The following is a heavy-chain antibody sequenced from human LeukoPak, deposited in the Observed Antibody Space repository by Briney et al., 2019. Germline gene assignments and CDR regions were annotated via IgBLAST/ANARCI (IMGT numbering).Heavy chain of an antibody. CDR3: AKETTTVTDWFDP. J-gene: IGHJ5*02. D-gene: IGHD4-17*01. Sequence: GRSLRLPCAASGFTFSSYGMHWVRQAPGKGLEWVAVISYDGSNKYYADSVKGRFTISRDNPKNTLYLQMNSLRAEDTAVYYCAKETTTVTDWFDPWGQGTLVTVSS. V-gene: IGHV3-30*18. CDR2: ISYDGSNK. CDR1: GFTFSSYG.